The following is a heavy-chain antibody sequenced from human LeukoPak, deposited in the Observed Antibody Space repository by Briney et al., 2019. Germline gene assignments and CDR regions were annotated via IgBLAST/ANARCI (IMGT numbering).Heavy chain of an antibody. D-gene: IGHD1-26*01. Sequence: GESLKISCKGSGYSFTNYWIVWLRQMPGKGLEWMGIIYPGDSDTRYRPSFQGQDTVSADKSISTAYLQWSSLKASDTAMYYCARGSRDAFDIWGQGTMVHGSS. V-gene: IGHV5-51*01. CDR3: ARGSRDAFDI. CDR2: IYPGDSDT. J-gene: IGHJ3*02. CDR1: GYSFTNYW.